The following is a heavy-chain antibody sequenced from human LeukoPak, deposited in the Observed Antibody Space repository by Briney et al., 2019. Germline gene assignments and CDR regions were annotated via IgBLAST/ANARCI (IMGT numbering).Heavy chain of an antibody. CDR3: ARAYYASSGPSHP. D-gene: IGHD3-22*01. CDR2: INHSGST. CDR1: GGSFSGYY. J-gene: IGHJ5*02. V-gene: IGHV4-34*01. Sequence: SETLSLTCAVYGGSFSGYYWSWIRQPPGKGLEWIGEINHSGSTNYNPSLKSRVTISVDTSKNQFSLKLSSVTAADTAVYYCARAYYASSGPSHPWGQGTLVTVSS.